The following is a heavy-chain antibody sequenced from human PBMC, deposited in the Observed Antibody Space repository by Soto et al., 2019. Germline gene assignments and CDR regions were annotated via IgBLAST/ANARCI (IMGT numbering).Heavy chain of an antibody. J-gene: IGHJ4*02. CDR3: AKDSYHTIDS. V-gene: IGHV3-74*01. CDR2: INSDGSSI. Sequence: GGSLRLSCATSGFDFSNTWIHWVRQVPGQGLVWVSRINSDGSSIIYADSVKGRFTLSRDNAKNTVHLQMSSLRVEDTAVYYCAKDSYHTIDSSGQGISVSVST. CDR1: GFDFSNTW.